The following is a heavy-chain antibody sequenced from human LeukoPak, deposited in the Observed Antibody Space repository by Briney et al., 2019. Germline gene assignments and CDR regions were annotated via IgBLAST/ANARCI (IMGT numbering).Heavy chain of an antibody. V-gene: IGHV1-2*02. CDR2: INPNSGGT. CDR3: ARVYYDSSGYYNHRYYYYYYMDV. CDR1: GYTFTGYY. Sequence: ASVKVSCKASGYTFTGYYMHWVRQAPGQGLEWMGWINPNSGGTNYAQKFQGRVTMTRDTSISTAYMELSRLRSDDTAVYYCARVYYDSSGYYNHRYYYYYYMDVWGKGTTVTISS. J-gene: IGHJ6*03. D-gene: IGHD3-22*01.